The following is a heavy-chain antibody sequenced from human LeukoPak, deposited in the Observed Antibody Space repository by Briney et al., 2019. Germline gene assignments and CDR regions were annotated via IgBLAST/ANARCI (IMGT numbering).Heavy chain of an antibody. V-gene: IGHV3-30*02. CDR2: IRYDGSNK. CDR3: ARAPLRTHYYYYYYMDV. D-gene: IGHD4-17*01. Sequence: TGGSLRLSCAASGFTFSSYGMHWVRQAPGKGLEWVAFIRYDGSNKYYADSVKGRFTISRDNAKNSLYLQMNSLRAEDTAVYYCARAPLRTHYYYYYYMDVWGKGTTVTVSS. J-gene: IGHJ6*03. CDR1: GFTFSSYG.